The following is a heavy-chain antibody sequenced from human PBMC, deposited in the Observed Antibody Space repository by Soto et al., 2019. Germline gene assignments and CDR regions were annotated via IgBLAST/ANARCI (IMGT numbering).Heavy chain of an antibody. Sequence: GGSLRLSCAASGFTFSGSAMHWVRQASGKGLEWVGRIRSKANSYATAYAASVKGRFTISRDDSKNTAYLQMNSLKTEDTAVYYCTRGFPVSQGDIAAAGRNYYYMDVWGKGTTVTVSS. CDR1: GFTFSGSA. J-gene: IGHJ6*03. CDR2: IRSKANSYAT. CDR3: TRGFPVSQGDIAAAGRNYYYMDV. D-gene: IGHD6-13*01. V-gene: IGHV3-73*01.